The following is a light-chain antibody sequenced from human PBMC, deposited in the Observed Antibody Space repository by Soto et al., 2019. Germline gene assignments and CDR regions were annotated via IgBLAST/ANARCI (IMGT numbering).Light chain of an antibody. CDR3: QQCGSSPWT. V-gene: IGKV3-20*01. Sequence: LTQSPSFLSASVGDRVTITCRASQGISSYLAWYQQKPGQAPRLLIYAASSRATGIPDRFSGGGSGTDFTLTISRLEPEDFAVYYCQQCGSSPWTFGQGTKVDIK. CDR1: QGISSY. J-gene: IGKJ1*01. CDR2: AAS.